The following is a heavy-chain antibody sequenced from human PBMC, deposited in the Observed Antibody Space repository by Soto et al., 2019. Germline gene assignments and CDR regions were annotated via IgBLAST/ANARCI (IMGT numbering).Heavy chain of an antibody. Sequence: QVQLVQSGAEVKTPGSSVKVSCKASGGTFNSYSIDWVRQAPGQGFEWMGGIIPMSGRPNYAQRFQGRVTFSADKSTNTVYMAVNSLTHVDTAVYYCTRRGRQSANWFDPWGQGTLVTVSS. CDR1: GGTFNSYS. CDR2: IIPMSGRP. V-gene: IGHV1-69*06. CDR3: TRRGRQSANWFDP. J-gene: IGHJ5*02.